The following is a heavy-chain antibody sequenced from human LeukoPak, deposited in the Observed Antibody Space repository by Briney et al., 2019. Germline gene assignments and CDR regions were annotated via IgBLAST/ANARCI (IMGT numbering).Heavy chain of an antibody. D-gene: IGHD4-11*01. CDR1: GYRFTRYW. CDR2: IDPSDSYT. V-gene: IGHV5-10-1*04. Sequence: GESLRISCKGSGYRFTRYWISWVRQMPGKGLEWMGRIDPSDSYTNYSPSFQGQVTISADKSISTAYLQWSSLKASDTAMYYCARHWSYSNYQNYGTDVWGQGTTVTVSS. J-gene: IGHJ6*02. CDR3: ARHWSYSNYQNYGTDV.